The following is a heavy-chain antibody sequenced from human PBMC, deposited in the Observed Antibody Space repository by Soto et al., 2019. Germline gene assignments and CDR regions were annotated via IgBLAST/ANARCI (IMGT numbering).Heavy chain of an antibody. CDR3: AREVRGPGITMVRGAFDI. J-gene: IGHJ3*02. D-gene: IGHD3-10*01. CDR1: GYTFTGYY. Sequence: ASVKVSCKASGYTFTGYYMHWVRQAPGQGLEWMGWINPNSGGTNYAQKFQGWVTMTRDTSISTAYMELSRLRSDDTAVYYCAREVRGPGITMVRGAFDIWGQGTMVTVS. V-gene: IGHV1-2*04. CDR2: INPNSGGT.